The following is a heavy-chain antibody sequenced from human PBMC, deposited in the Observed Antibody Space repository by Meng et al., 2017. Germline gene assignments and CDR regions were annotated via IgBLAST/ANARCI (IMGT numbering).Heavy chain of an antibody. J-gene: IGHJ4*02. CDR3: ARESRDYYFDY. CDR2: ISAYNGNT. Sequence: QAQLEQSGAEVKKPGASVTASCKASGYTFTSYGSSWVRQAAGQGREWMGWISAYNGNTNYAQKLQGRVTMTTDTSTSTAYMELRSLRSDDTAGYYCARESRDYYFDYWGQGTLVTVSS. V-gene: IGHV1-18*01. D-gene: IGHD3/OR15-3a*01. CDR1: GYTFTSYG.